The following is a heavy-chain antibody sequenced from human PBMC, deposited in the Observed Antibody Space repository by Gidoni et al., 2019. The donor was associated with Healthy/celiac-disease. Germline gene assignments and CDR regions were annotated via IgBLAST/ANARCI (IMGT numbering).Heavy chain of an antibody. Sequence: EVQLLESGGGLVQPGGSLRLSCAASGFPFSSYAMSWVRQAPGKGLEWVSAISGSGGSTYYADSVKGRFTISRDNSKNTLYLQMNSLRAEDTAVYYCAKGDRSSSWYWVDYWGQGTLVTVSS. CDR3: AKGDRSSSWYWVDY. V-gene: IGHV3-23*01. J-gene: IGHJ4*02. CDR1: GFPFSSYA. CDR2: ISGSGGST. D-gene: IGHD6-13*01.